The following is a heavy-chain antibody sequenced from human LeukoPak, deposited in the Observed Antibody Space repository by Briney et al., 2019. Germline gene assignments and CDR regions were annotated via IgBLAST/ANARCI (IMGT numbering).Heavy chain of an antibody. D-gene: IGHD6-13*01. Sequence: GGSLRLSCAASGFTFSSYAMHWVRQAPGKGLEWVAVISYDGSNKYYADSVKGRFTISRDNSKNTLYLQMNSLRAEDTAVYYCARDREQQLPGDAFDIWGQGTMVTVSS. J-gene: IGHJ3*02. CDR2: ISYDGSNK. CDR1: GFTFSSYA. CDR3: ARDREQQLPGDAFDI. V-gene: IGHV3-30-3*01.